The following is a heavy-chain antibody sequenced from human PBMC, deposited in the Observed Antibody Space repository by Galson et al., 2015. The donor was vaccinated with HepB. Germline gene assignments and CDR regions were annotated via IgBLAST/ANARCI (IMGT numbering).Heavy chain of an antibody. CDR2: IRSKAYGGTT. J-gene: IGHJ3*02. CDR1: GFTFGDYA. CDR3: TRAGPGRELLGQPDAFDI. V-gene: IGHV3-49*04. D-gene: IGHD1-26*01. Sequence: SLRLSCAASGFTFGDYAMSWVRQAPGKGLEWVGFIRSKAYGGTTEYAASVKGRFTISRDDSKSITYLQMNSLKTEDKAVYYCTRAGPGRELLGQPDAFDIWGQGTMVTVSS.